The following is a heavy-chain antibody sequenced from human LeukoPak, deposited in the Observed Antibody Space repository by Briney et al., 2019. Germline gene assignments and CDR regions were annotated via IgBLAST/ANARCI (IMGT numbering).Heavy chain of an antibody. V-gene: IGHV4-59*11. CDR1: GGSISSHY. J-gene: IGHJ6*03. D-gene: IGHD3/OR15-3a*01. CDR3: ASRGTVGHYHMDV. Sequence: SETLSLTCTVSGGSISSHYWSWIRQPPGKGLEWIGYIYYSGTTNYNPSLKSRVTISIDTSKNQFSLKLSSVTAADTAVYYCASRGTVGHYHMDVWGKGTTVTVSS. CDR2: IYYSGTT.